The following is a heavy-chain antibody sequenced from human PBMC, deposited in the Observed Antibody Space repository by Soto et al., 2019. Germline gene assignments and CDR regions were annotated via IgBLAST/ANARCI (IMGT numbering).Heavy chain of an antibody. CDR3: ARWGVEYYYDSSGFDY. Sequence: GASVKVFCKASGYTFTSYAMHWVRQAPGQRLEWMGWINAGNGNTKYSQKFQGRVTITRDTSASTAYMELSSLRSEDTAVYYCARWGVEYYYDSSGFDYWGQGTLVTVSS. CDR2: INAGNGNT. V-gene: IGHV1-3*01. J-gene: IGHJ4*02. CDR1: GYTFTSYA. D-gene: IGHD3-22*01.